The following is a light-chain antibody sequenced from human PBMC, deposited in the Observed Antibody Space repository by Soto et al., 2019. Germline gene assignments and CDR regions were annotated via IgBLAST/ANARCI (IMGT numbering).Light chain of an antibody. V-gene: IGLV2-14*01. CDR1: SSDVGAYNY. J-gene: IGLJ1*01. CDR2: DVT. CDR3: SSYTTSSTLV. Sequence: QSALTQPASVSGSPGQSITISCTGTSSDVGAYNYVSWYQQHPGKAPKLMIYDVTNRPSGVSYRFSGSKSGNTASLTISGLQAEDEADYYCSSYTTSSTLVFGTGIKLTVL.